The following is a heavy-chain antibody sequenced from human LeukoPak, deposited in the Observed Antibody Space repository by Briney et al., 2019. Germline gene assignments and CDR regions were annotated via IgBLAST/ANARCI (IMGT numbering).Heavy chain of an antibody. CDR3: ARHLLGRYQLLLDY. Sequence: GASVKVSCKASGYTSTSCGISWVRQAPGQGLEWMGWISAYNGNTNYAQKLQGRVTMTTDTSTSTAYMELRSLRSDDTAVYYCARHLLGRYQLLLDYWGQGTLVTVSS. CDR1: GYTSTSCG. V-gene: IGHV1-18*04. D-gene: IGHD2-2*01. J-gene: IGHJ4*02. CDR2: ISAYNGNT.